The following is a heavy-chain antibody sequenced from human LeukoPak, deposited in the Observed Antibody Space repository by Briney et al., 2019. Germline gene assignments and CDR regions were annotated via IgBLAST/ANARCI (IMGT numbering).Heavy chain of an antibody. CDR2: ISGSGGST. Sequence: PGGSLRLSCAASGFTFSSYAMNWVRQAPGKGLEWVSAISGSGGSTYYADSVKGRFTISRDNSKNTLYLQMNSLRAEDTAVYYCATMVRGVIIYDAFDIWGQGTMVTVSS. V-gene: IGHV3-23*01. J-gene: IGHJ3*02. CDR3: ATMVRGVIIYDAFDI. CDR1: GFTFSSYA. D-gene: IGHD3-10*01.